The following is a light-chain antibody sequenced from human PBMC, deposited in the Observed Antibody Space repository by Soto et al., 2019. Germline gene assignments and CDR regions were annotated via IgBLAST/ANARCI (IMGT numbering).Light chain of an antibody. J-gene: IGKJ1*01. Sequence: DIQMTQSPSSLSASVGDRVTITCQASQDISNYLNWYQQKPGKAPKLLIYDASNLETGVPSRFSGSGSGTDFTFTISSLQPEDIATYYCQQYDSYPSTFGQGTKVDI. V-gene: IGKV1-33*01. CDR1: QDISNY. CDR2: DAS. CDR3: QQYDSYPST.